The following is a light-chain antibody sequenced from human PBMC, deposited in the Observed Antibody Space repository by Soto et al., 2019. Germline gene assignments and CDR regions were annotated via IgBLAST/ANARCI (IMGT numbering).Light chain of an antibody. Sequence: EVVLTQSPGTLSLSPGERATLSCRASQSVSSSYLAWYQQKPGQAPRLLIYDASSRATGIPDRFSGGGSGTDFTLTISRLEPEDFAVYYCQQFSSYPLTFGGGT. CDR3: QQFSSYPLT. J-gene: IGKJ4*01. CDR1: QSVSSSY. CDR2: DAS. V-gene: IGKV3-20*01.